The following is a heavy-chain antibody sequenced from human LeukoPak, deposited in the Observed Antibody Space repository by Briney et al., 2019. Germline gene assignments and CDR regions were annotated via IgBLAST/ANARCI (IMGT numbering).Heavy chain of an antibody. V-gene: IGHV4-61*02. D-gene: IGHD4-17*01. Sequence: SETLSLTCTVSGGSISSGSYYLSWIRQPAGKGLEWIGRIYTSGCTNYNPSLKSRVTISVDTSKNQFSLKLSSVTAADTAVYYCARVSTVTWDYWYFDLWGRGTLVTVSS. CDR3: ARVSTVTWDYWYFDL. CDR2: IYTSGCT. J-gene: IGHJ2*01. CDR1: GGSISSGSYY.